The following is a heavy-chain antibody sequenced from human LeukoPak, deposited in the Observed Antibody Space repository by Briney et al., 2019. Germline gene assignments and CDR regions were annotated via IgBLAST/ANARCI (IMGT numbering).Heavy chain of an antibody. CDR1: GGTFSSYA. D-gene: IGHD1-7*01. CDR2: IIPIFGIA. J-gene: IGHJ4*02. V-gene: IGHV1-69*04. Sequence: SVKVSCKASGGTFSSYAISWVRQAPGQGLEWMGRIIPIFGIANYAQKFQGRVTITADKSTSTAYMELSSLRSEDTAVYYCASGTTRYFGYWGQGTLVTVSS. CDR3: ASGTTRYFGY.